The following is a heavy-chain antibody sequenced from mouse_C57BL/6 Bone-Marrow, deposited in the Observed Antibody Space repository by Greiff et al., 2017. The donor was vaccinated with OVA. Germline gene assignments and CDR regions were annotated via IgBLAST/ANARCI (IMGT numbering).Heavy chain of an antibody. V-gene: IGHV5-17*01. J-gene: IGHJ2*01. CDR2: ISSGRSTI. CDR3: ARSPITTVVATGYFDY. D-gene: IGHD1-1*01. Sequence: EVHLVESGGGLVKPGGSLKLSCAASGFTFSDYGMHWVRQAPEKGLEWVAYISSGRSTIYYADTVKGRFTISRDNAKNTLFLQMTSLRSEDTAMYYCARSPITTVVATGYFDYWGQGTTLTVSS. CDR1: GFTFSDYG.